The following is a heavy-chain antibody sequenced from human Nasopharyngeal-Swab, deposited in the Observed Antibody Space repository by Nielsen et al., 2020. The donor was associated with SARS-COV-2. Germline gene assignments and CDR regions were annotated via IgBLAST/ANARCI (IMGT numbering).Heavy chain of an antibody. V-gene: IGHV4-34*01. J-gene: IGHJ6*04. CDR3: ARGSQWIQLCPVICYYYYGMDV. CDR2: INHSGST. D-gene: IGHD5-18*01. Sequence: SETLSLTCAVYGGSFSGYYWSWIRQPPGKGLEWIGEINHSGSTNYNPSLKSRVTTSVDTSKNQFSLKLSSVTAADTAVYYCARGSQWIQLCPVICYYYYGMDVWGEGTTVTVSS. CDR1: GGSFSGYY.